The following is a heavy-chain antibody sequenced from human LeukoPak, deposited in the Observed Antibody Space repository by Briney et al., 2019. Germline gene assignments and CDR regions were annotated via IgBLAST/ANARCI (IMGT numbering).Heavy chain of an antibody. CDR2: VFSSGTT. Sequence: SETLSLTCTVSGDSISGYYWSWIRQPPGKGLEWIGYVFSSGTTNYNPSLKGRGTLLIDTSKNQFSLELSSVTAADTAVYYCARSGRGAAGTRYISDFWGQGTLVTVSS. CDR3: ARSGRGAAGTRYISDF. D-gene: IGHD6-13*01. J-gene: IGHJ4*02. CDR1: GDSISGYY. V-gene: IGHV4-59*01.